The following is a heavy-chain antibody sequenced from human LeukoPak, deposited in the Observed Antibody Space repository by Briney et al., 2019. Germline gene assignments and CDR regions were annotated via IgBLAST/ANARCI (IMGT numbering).Heavy chain of an antibody. J-gene: IGHJ4*02. CDR2: ITSGGST. V-gene: IGHV3-23*01. CDR1: GFIISSYV. D-gene: IGHD3-22*01. CDR3: AKGGMSSSGLGD. Sequence: GSLRLSCAASGFIISSYVLSWVRQAPGKGLEWVSGITSGGSTYYADSVKGRFTISRDNSKNTQYLQMNSLRAEDTAVYYCAKGGMSSSGLGDWGQGTLVTVSS.